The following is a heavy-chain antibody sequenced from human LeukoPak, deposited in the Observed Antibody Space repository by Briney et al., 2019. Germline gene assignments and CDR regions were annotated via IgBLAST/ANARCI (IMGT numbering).Heavy chain of an antibody. CDR3: AKGLWFNYGNYFDY. CDR1: GFTFNSYA. D-gene: IGHD2-21*01. Sequence: GRSLRLSCAASGFTFNSYAMSWVRQAPGKGLEWVSTISGSGVNTYYADSVKGRFTISRDNSKNTLYLQMNSLRAEDTAVYYCAKGLWFNYGNYFDYWGQGTLVTVSS. V-gene: IGHV3-23*01. J-gene: IGHJ4*02. CDR2: ISGSGVNT.